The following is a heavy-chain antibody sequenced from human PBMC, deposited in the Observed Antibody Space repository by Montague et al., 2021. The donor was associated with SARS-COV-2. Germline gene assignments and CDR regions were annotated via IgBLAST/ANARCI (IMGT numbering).Heavy chain of an antibody. J-gene: IGHJ3*02. Sequence: SETLSLTCTVSGGSIRTSSYYWGWIRQPPGKGLDWIGSIYYSGSTYYNPSLKSRVTISVDTYKNQFSLKLSSVTAADTAVYYCAMRGGPLDAFDIWGQGTMVTVSS. V-gene: IGHV4-39*01. CDR1: GGSIRTSSYY. CDR2: IYYSGST. CDR3: AMRGGPLDAFDI.